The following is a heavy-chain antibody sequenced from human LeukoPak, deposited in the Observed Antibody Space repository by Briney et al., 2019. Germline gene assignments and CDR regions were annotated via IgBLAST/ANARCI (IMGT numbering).Heavy chain of an antibody. CDR2: IYYSGST. CDR3: AREAFFGHVSP. Sequence: PSETLSLTCTVSGGSISSYYWSWIRQPPGKGLEWIGYIYYSGSTNYNPSLKSRVTISVDTSKNQFSLKLSSVTAADTAVYYCAREAFFGHVSPWGQGTLVTVSS. CDR1: GGSISSYY. D-gene: IGHD3-3*02. V-gene: IGHV4-59*12. J-gene: IGHJ5*02.